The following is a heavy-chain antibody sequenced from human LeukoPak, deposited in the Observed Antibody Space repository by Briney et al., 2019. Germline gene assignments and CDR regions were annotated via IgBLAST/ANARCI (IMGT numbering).Heavy chain of an antibody. J-gene: IGHJ4*02. CDR2: INPSGGST. D-gene: IGHD3-22*01. CDR3: ARGGVQKYYYDSSGPLDDY. CDR1: GYTFTSYY. Sequence: ATVKVSCKASGYTFTSYYMHWVRQAPGQGLEWMGIINPSGGSTSYAQKFQGRVTMTRDTSTSTVYMELSRLRSEDTAVYYCARGGVQKYYYDSSGPLDDYWGQGTLVTV. V-gene: IGHV1-46*01.